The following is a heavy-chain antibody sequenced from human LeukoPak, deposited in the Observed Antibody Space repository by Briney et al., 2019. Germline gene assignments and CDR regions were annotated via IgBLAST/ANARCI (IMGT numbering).Heavy chain of an antibody. CDR2: ISDSGGST. J-gene: IGHJ4*02. CDR3: AGDFLDY. D-gene: IGHD2-21*02. CDR1: GFTFTIYA. Sequence: GGSLRLSCAASGFTFTIYAMSWVRQAPGKGLEWVSGISDSGGSTYYADSVKGRFTISRDNSKNTLYLQMNSLRAEDTAVYYCAGDFLDYWGQGTLVTVSS. V-gene: IGHV3-23*01.